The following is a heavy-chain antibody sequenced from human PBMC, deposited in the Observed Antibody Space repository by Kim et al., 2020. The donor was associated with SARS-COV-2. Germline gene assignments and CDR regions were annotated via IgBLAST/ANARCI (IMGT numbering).Heavy chain of an antibody. V-gene: IGHV3-49*04. D-gene: IGHD5-12*01. CDR2: IRSKAYGGTT. CDR1: GFTLGDYA. J-gene: IGHJ6*03. Sequence: GGSLRLFCTDSGFTLGDYAMSWVRQAPGKGLEWVGFIRSKAYGGTTEYAASVKGRFTISRDDSKSIAYLQMNSLKTEDTAVYYCTRAHNIGRWAYYYYYYMDVWGKGTTVTVSS. CDR3: TRAHNIGRWAYYYYYYMDV.